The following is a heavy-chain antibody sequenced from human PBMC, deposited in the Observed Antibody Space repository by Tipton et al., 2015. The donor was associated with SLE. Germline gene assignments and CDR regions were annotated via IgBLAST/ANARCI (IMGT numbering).Heavy chain of an antibody. D-gene: IGHD3-22*01. CDR1: GYSISSSGYY. V-gene: IGHV4-39*07. Sequence: TLSLTCTVSGYSISSSGYYWAWIRQPPGKGLEWIANVYYTGSTYYNPSLKSRVTISVDTSKSQFYLRLSSVTAADTAVYYCARVRDFFDTSAAYSGWFDPWGQGTLVTVSS. CDR3: ARVRDFFDTSAAYSGWFDP. J-gene: IGHJ5*02. CDR2: VYYTGST.